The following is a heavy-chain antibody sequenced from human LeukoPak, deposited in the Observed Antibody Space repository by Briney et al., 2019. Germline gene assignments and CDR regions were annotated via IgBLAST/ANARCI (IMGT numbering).Heavy chain of an antibody. CDR3: ARRPRGIIIKTWFDP. V-gene: IGHV4-39*07. J-gene: IGHJ5*02. Sequence: SETLSLTCTVSGVSISSSNSYWGWIRQPPGKGLEWIGEINHSGSTNYNPSLKSRVTISIDTSKNQFSLKLSSVTAADTAVYYCARRPRGIIIKTWFDPWGQGTLVTVSS. CDR1: GVSISSSNSY. CDR2: INHSGST. D-gene: IGHD3-10*01.